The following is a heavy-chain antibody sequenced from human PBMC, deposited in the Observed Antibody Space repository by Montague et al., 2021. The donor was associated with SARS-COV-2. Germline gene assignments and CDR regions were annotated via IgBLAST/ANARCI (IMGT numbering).Heavy chain of an antibody. CDR1: GDSIRESH. V-gene: IGHV4-4*09. CDR2: IDNSGST. J-gene: IGHJ6*02. CDR3: ARLTGSRVYYYHYGLDV. Sequence: TLSLTCTVSGDSIRESHWSWIRQPPGKGLEWIGYIDNSGSTNYXPALESRVTLTVSASNSQFYLTLRSVTAADTAVYYCARLTGSRVYYYHYGLDVWGQGTTVTVSS. D-gene: IGHD1-20*01.